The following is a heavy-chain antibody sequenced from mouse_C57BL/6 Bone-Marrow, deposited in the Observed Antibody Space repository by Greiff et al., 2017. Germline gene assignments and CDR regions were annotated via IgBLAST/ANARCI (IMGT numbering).Heavy chain of an antibody. J-gene: IGHJ4*01. CDR2: ISDGGSYT. CDR1: GFTFSSYA. CDR3: ARFYPPKDY. D-gene: IGHD2-3*01. V-gene: IGHV5-4*03. Sequence: EVMLVESGGGLVKPGGSLKLSCAASGFTFSSYAMSWVRQTPEKRLEWVATISDGGSYTYYPDNVKGRFTISRDNAKNNLYLQMSHLKSEDTAMYYCARFYPPKDYWGQGTSVTVSS.